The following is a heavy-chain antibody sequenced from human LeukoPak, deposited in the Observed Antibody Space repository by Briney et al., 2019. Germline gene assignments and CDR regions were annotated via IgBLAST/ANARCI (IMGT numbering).Heavy chain of an antibody. CDR2: INRSSSYI. V-gene: IGHV3-21*01. Sequence: GGSVRLSCAASGFTFSSYSMNWVRQAPGKGLEWVSSINRSSSYIYYAHTVKGRFTISRDNAKNTLYLQMNSLRAEDTAVYYCARKIVGATENYFDYWGQGTLVTVSS. D-gene: IGHD1-26*01. CDR1: GFTFSSYS. CDR3: ARKIVGATENYFDY. J-gene: IGHJ4*02.